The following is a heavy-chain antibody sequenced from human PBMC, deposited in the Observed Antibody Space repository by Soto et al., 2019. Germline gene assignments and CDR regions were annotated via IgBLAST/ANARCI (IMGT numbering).Heavy chain of an antibody. CDR1: GFTFSGSA. CDR2: IRSKTNNYAT. J-gene: IGHJ4*02. V-gene: IGHV3-73*01. Sequence: GGSLRLSCAASGFTFSGSAIQWVRQASGKGLEWVGRIRSKTNNYATAYAASVQGRFTISRDDSTNTAYLQMNSLKTEDTAVYYCTRHLVDYWGQGTLVTVSS. CDR3: TRHLVDY.